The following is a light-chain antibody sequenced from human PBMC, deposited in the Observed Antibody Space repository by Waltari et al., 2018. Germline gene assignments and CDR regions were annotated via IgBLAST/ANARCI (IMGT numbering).Light chain of an antibody. CDR1: SSNIGNHY. V-gene: IGLV1-51*02. CDR2: GDS. J-gene: IGLJ7*01. CDR3: GTWDSSLSGAV. Sequence: QSVLTQPPSVSAAPGQRVTISCSGGSSNIGNHYVSWDRQFPGTAPNLLISGDSERPSGIPGRVPGSKSGTSATLDITGLQAGDEADYYCGTWDSSLSGAVFGGGTHLTVL.